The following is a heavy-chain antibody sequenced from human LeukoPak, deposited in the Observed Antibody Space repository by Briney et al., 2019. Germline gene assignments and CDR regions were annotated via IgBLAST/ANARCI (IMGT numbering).Heavy chain of an antibody. CDR2: IYNSGNT. CDR3: ARQSGSYLWRSWLNP. V-gene: IGHV4-59*01. J-gene: IGHJ5*02. Sequence: SETVSLTCTVSGGSINSYHWTWIRQPPGKGLEWIGNIYNSGNTNYNPSLKSRVTISVDTSKNQFSLKLNSVTAADTAVYYCARQSGSYLWRSWLNPWGQGTLVTVSS. CDR1: GGSINSYH. D-gene: IGHD3-16*01.